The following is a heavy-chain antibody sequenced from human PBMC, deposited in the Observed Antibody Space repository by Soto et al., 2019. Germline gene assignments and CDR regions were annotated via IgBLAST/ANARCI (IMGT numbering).Heavy chain of an antibody. CDR1: GFTFSSYA. V-gene: IGHV3-23*01. CDR2: ISGSGGST. Sequence: EVQLLESGGGLVQPGGSLRLSCAASGFTFSSYAISWVRQAPGKGLEWVSAISGSGGSTYYADSVKGRFTISRDNSKNTLYLQMNSLRAEDTAVYYCATWKTYDNWFDPWGQGTLVTVSS. CDR3: ATWKTYDNWFDP. D-gene: IGHD1-1*01. J-gene: IGHJ5*02.